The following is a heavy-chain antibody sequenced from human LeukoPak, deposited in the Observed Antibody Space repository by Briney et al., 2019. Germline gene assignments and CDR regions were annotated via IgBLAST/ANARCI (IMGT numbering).Heavy chain of an antibody. J-gene: IGHJ6*02. CDR1: GFTFSSYA. CDR2: ISGSGGST. Sequence: PGGSLTLSCSASGFTFSSYAMSWLRQAPGKGLEWVSSISGSGGSTYYADSVKGRFTISRDNSKNTLYLQMNSLRAEDTAVYYCAKELGRGYSGYENYYYYGMDVWGQGTTVTVSS. D-gene: IGHD5-12*01. CDR3: AKELGRGYSGYENYYYYGMDV. V-gene: IGHV3-23*01.